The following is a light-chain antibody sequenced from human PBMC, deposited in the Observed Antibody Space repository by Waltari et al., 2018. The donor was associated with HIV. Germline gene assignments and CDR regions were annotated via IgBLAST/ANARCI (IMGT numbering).Light chain of an antibody. J-gene: IGKJ2*01. CDR1: QTIFYSSNNKNY. V-gene: IGKV4-1*01. CDR3: QQYYFTPPHT. CDR2: WAS. Sequence: DIVMTQSPDSLAVSLGARATIHCRASQTIFYSSNNKNYLAWYQQKPGQPPELLISWASTLESGVPDRFSGSGSGTDFTLTISSLQPEDVAVYYCQQYYFTPPHTFGQGTKLEIK.